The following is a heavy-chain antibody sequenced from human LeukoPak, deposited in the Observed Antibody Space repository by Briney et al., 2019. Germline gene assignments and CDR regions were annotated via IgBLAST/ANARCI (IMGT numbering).Heavy chain of an antibody. J-gene: IGHJ4*02. D-gene: IGHD3-22*01. CDR2: ISGSGGST. CDR3: AEPEGGYYDIRPD. Sequence: GGSLRLSCAASGFTFISYAMSWVRQAPGKGLEWVSAISGSGGSTYYADSVKGRFTISRDNSKNTLYLQMNSLRAEDTAVYYCAEPEGGYYDIRPDWGQGTLVTVSS. CDR1: GFTFISYA. V-gene: IGHV3-23*01.